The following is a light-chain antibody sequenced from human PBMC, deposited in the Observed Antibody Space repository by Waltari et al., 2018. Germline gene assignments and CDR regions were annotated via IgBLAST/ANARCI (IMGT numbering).Light chain of an antibody. CDR1: QTIRSN. CDR2: AAS. CDR3: QQSYSTPLT. Sequence: DIQMTQSPSSLSASVGDRVTITCRASQTIRSNLKWYQQKAGKAPKLLMYAASSLQSGVPSRFSGSGSGTDFTLTISSLQPEDFVTYYCQQSYSTPLTFGGGTKVEIK. V-gene: IGKV1-39*01. J-gene: IGKJ4*01.